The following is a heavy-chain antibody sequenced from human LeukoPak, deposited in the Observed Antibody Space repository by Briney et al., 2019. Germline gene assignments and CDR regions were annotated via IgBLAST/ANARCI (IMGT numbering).Heavy chain of an antibody. J-gene: IGHJ4*02. V-gene: IGHV3-74*01. D-gene: IGHD5-18*01. CDR2: IKTDGSST. CDR3: GSDTALGY. CDR1: GFTFSSYW. Sequence: QPGGSLRLSCAASGFTFSSYWMHWVRQAPGKGLVWVSRIKTDGSSTFYADSVKGRFTISRDNAKNTEYLQMNSLRVEDTAVCYCGSDTALGYWGQGTLVTVSS.